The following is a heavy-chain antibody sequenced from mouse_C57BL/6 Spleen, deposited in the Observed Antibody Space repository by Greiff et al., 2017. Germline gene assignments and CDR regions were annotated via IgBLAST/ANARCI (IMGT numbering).Heavy chain of an antibody. CDR3: ARSRLLRPWFAY. D-gene: IGHD2-3*01. CDR1: GYTFTSYW. Sequence: VQLQQPGAELVMPGASVKLSCKASGYTFTSYWMHWVKQRPGQGLEWIGEIDPSDSYTNYNQKFKGKSTLTVDKSSSTAYMQLSSLTSEDSAVYYCARSRLLRPWFAYWGQGTLVTVSA. J-gene: IGHJ3*01. V-gene: IGHV1-69*01. CDR2: IDPSDSYT.